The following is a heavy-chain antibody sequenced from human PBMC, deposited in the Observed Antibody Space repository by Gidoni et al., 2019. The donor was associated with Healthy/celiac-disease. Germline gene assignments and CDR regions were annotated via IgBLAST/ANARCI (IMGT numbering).Heavy chain of an antibody. CDR3: ARATIVIAVAGHVYNWFDP. V-gene: IGHV1-69*01. CDR1: GGTFSSYA. CDR2: IIPIFGTA. D-gene: IGHD6-19*01. J-gene: IGHJ5*02. Sequence: QVQLVQSGAEVKKPGSSVKVSCKASGGTFSSYAISWVRQAPGQGLEWMGGIIPIFGTANYAQKFQGRVTITADESTSTAYMELSSLRSEDTAVYYCARATIVIAVAGHVYNWFDPWGQGTLVTVSS.